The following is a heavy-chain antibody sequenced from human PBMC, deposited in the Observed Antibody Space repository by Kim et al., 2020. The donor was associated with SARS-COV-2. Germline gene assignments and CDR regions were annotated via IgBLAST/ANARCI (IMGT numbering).Heavy chain of an antibody. CDR1: GGTFSSYA. Sequence: SVKVSCKASGGTFSSYAISWVRQAPGQGLEWMGGIIAIFGTANYAQKFQGRVTITADESTSTAYMELSSLRSEDTAVYYCARGSPRGFGELPHYYYGMDLWAQGTTLTVSS. CDR3: ARGSPRGFGELPHYYYGMDL. V-gene: IGHV1-69*13. D-gene: IGHD3-10*01. CDR2: IIAIFGTA. J-gene: IGHJ6*01.